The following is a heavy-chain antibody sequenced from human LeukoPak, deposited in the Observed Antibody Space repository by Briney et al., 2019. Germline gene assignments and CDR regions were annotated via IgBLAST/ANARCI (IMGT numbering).Heavy chain of an antibody. CDR3: ASLSSGSYYSKISFDY. J-gene: IGHJ4*02. D-gene: IGHD3-10*01. CDR1: GFTFSIYT. Sequence: GGSLRLSCAASGFTFSIYTMNWVRQAPGKGLEWVSSISSSSSYIYYADSVKGRFTISRDNAKNSLYLQMNSLRAEDTAVYYCASLSSGSYYSKISFDYWGQGTLVTVSS. CDR2: ISSSSSYI. V-gene: IGHV3-21*01.